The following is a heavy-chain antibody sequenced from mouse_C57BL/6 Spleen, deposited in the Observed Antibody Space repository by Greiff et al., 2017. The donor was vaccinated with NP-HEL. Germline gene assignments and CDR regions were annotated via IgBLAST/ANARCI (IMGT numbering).Heavy chain of an antibody. J-gene: IGHJ4*01. V-gene: IGHV5-17*01. D-gene: IGHD3-2*01. Sequence: EVKLVESGGGLVKPGGSLKLSCAASGFTFSDYGMHWVRQAPEKGLEWVAYISSGSSTIYYADTVKGRFTISRDNAKNTLFLQMTSLRSEDTAMYYCARRDTGAMDYWGQGTSVTVSS. CDR1: GFTFSDYG. CDR3: ARRDTGAMDY. CDR2: ISSGSSTI.